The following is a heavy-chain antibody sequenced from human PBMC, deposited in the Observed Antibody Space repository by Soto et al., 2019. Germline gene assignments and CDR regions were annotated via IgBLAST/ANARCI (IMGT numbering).Heavy chain of an antibody. V-gene: IGHV3-23*01. J-gene: IGHJ4*02. CDR3: AKDRNYPRDQFHY. CDR1: GFTFSTYA. D-gene: IGHD1-7*01. CDR2: ISANGQGV. Sequence: GGSLRLSCAASGFTFSTYALSWVRQAPGKGLEWVSAISANGQGVYYAGSVRGRFTISRNNSKNTIFLHMDSLRAEDTAVYYCAKDRNYPRDQFHYWGQGTLVTVSS.